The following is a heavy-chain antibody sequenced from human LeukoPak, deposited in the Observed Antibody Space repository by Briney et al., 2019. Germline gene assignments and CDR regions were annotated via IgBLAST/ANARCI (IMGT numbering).Heavy chain of an antibody. CDR1: GYTFTSYD. V-gene: IGHV1-2*02. Sequence: ASVKVSCKASGYTFTSYDINWVRQAPGQGLEWMGWINPNSGGTNSAQKFQGRITLTRDTSIRTAYMELSRLRSDDTAVYYCARDKYYYDSSGYYGWFDPWGQGTLVTVSS. J-gene: IGHJ5*02. CDR2: INPNSGGT. CDR3: ARDKYYYDSSGYYGWFDP. D-gene: IGHD3-22*01.